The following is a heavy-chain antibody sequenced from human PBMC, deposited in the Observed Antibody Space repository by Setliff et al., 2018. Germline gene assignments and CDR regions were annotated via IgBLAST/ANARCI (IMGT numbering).Heavy chain of an antibody. J-gene: IGHJ4*02. D-gene: IGHD2-15*01. V-gene: IGHV3-23*01. CDR3: ARTCSGSGCYAGLES. Sequence: ETLSLTCTVSGASINSLSWWSWVRQPPGKGLGWVSAISGGGESTYYADSVKGRFTISRDNSKNTLYLQMNSLRPEDTAVYYCARTCSGSGCYAGLESWGQGTPVTV. CDR1: GASINSLS. CDR2: ISGGGEST.